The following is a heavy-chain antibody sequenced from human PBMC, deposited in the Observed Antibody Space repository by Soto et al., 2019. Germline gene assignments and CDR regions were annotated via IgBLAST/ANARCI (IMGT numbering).Heavy chain of an antibody. CDR3: ARWDDTAMVTGWSSSDY. D-gene: IGHD5-18*01. CDR2: ISYDGSNK. V-gene: IGHV3-30*14. J-gene: IGHJ4*02. CDR1: GFTFSSYA. Sequence: QVQLVESGGGVVQPGRSLRLSCAASGFTFSSYAMHWVRQAPGKGLEWVAVISYDGSNKYYADSVKGRFTISRDNSKNQLHLQMNSLRAEDTAVYYCARWDDTAMVTGWSSSDYWGQGTLVTVSS.